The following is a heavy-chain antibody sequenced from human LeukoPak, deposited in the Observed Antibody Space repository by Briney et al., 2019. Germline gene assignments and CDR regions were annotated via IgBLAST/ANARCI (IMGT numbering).Heavy chain of an antibody. CDR2: ISSSSSYI. CDR3: ARAYCSGGSCYPFDY. CDR1: GFTFSSYS. V-gene: IGHV3-21*01. J-gene: IGHJ4*02. D-gene: IGHD2-15*01. Sequence: GGSLRLSCAASGFTFSSYSMNSVRQAPGKGLEWVSSISSSSSYIYYADSVKGRFTISRDNAKNSLYLQMNSLRAEDTAVYYCARAYCSGGSCYPFDYWGQGTLVTVSS.